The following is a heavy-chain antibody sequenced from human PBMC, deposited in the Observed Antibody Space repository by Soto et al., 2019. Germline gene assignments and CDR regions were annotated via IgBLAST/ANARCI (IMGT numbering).Heavy chain of an antibody. CDR2: INAGNGNT. V-gene: IGHV1-3*01. J-gene: IGHJ4*02. CDR1: GYTFTSYA. D-gene: IGHD2-15*01. CDR3: ARRILDCSGGSCYYNFDY. Sequence: ASVKVSCKASGYTFTSYAMHWVRQAPGQRPEWMGWINAGNGNTKYSQKLQGRVTMTTDTSTSTAYMELRSLRSDDTAVYYCARRILDCSGGSCYYNFDYWGQGTLVTVSS.